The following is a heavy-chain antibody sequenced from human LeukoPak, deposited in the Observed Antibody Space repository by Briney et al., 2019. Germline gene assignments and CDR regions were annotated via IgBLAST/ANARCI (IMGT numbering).Heavy chain of an antibody. CDR2: IIPIFGTA. J-gene: IGHJ4*02. V-gene: IGHV1-69*13. CDR3: AATDGELPSYYFDY. D-gene: IGHD1-26*01. Sequence: SVKVSCKASGGTFSSYAISWVRQAPGQGLEWMGGIIPIFGTANYAQKFQGRVTITADESTSTAYMELSSLRSEDTAVYYCAATDGELPSYYFDYWGQGTLVTVSS. CDR1: GGTFSSYA.